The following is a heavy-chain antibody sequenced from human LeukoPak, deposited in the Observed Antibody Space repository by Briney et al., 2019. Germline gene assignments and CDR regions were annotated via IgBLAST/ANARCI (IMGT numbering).Heavy chain of an antibody. CDR1: GGSFSGYY. Sequence: SETLSLTCAVYGGSFSGYYWSWIRQPPGKGLEWIGEINHSGSTNYNPSLKSRVTISIDTSKNQFSLKLSSVTAADTAVYYCARGGNYDIVTGSHDVFDVWGQGTKVTVSS. CDR2: INHSGST. CDR3: ARGGNYDIVTGSHDVFDV. V-gene: IGHV4-34*01. J-gene: IGHJ3*01. D-gene: IGHD3-9*01.